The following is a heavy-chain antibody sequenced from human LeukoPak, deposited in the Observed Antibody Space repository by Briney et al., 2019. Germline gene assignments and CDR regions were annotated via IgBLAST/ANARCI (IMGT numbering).Heavy chain of an antibody. CDR2: INHSGST. D-gene: IGHD3-16*02. Sequence: PSETLSLTCAVYGGSFSGYYWSWIRQPPGKGLEWIGEINHSGSTNYNPSLKSRVTISVDTSKNQFSLKLSSVTAADTAVYYCARDLASYDYVWGSYRPYFDYWGQGTLVTVSS. V-gene: IGHV4-34*01. CDR1: GGSFSGYY. CDR3: ARDLASYDYVWGSYRPYFDY. J-gene: IGHJ4*02.